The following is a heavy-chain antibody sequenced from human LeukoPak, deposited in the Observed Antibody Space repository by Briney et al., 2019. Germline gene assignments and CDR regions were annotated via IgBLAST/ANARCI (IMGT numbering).Heavy chain of an antibody. V-gene: IGHV1-2*02. CDR3: AKISREGATTGSGGPGNFDY. Sequence: ASVTVSCKASGYTFTGYYMHWVRQAPGQGLEWMGWINPTSGGTNYAQKFQGRVTMTRDTFISTAYMELSRLRADDTAVYYCAKISREGATTGSGGPGNFDYWGQGTLVTVSS. D-gene: IGHD1-26*01. CDR2: INPTSGGT. CDR1: GYTFTGYY. J-gene: IGHJ4*02.